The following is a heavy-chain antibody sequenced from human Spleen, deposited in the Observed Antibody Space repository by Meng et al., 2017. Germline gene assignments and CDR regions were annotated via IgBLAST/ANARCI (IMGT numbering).Heavy chain of an antibody. J-gene: IGHJ4*02. CDR1: GFTFRTSA. V-gene: IGHV3-23*04. Sequence: VLLVESGGGVVQPGRSLRLSCAASGFTFRTSAMHWVRQAPGKGLEWVSTISSTGGATYYADSVKGRLTISRDNSKNTLYLQMNSLRAEDTAVYYCVPRTTYFDSWGLGTLVTVSS. D-gene: IGHD4-11*01. CDR3: VPRTTYFDS. CDR2: ISSTGGAT.